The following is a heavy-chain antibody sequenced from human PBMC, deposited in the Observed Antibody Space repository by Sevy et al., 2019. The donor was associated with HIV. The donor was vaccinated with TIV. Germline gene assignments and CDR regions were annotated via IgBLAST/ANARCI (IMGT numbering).Heavy chain of an antibody. CDR1: GGSISSYY. CDR2: IYVTGNT. D-gene: IGHD1-1*01. CDR3: ARDSTTRPRVLDY. J-gene: IGHJ4*02. V-gene: IGHV4-59*01. Sequence: SETLSLTCSVSGGSISSYYWTWVRQSPGKGLEWIGNIYVTGNTDYSPALKSRVILSLDTSKSQFSLTLKSVTAADTAIYFCARDSTTRPRVLDYWGQGTLVTVSS.